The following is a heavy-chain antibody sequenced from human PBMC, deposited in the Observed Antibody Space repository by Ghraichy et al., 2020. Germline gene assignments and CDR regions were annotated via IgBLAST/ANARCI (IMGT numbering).Heavy chain of an antibody. V-gene: IGHV3-23*01. Sequence: GGSLRLSCAASGFTFSNYAMSWVRQIPGKGLEWVSTIDGAGGKKYHADSVKGRFTISRDNSMNSLFLQMNNLRAEDTARYYCARRPTYAGLGTCFDYWGQGTLVTVSS. D-gene: IGHD3-16*01. CDR1: GFTFSNYA. CDR2: IDGAGGKK. J-gene: IGHJ4*02. CDR3: ARRPTYAGLGTCFDY.